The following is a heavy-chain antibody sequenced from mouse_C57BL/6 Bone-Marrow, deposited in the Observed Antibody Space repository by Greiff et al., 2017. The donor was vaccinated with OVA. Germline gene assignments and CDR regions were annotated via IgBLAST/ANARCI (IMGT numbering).Heavy chain of an antibody. CDR3: AREDTTVVGAMDY. CDR2: IYPGGGYT. Sequence: VQLQQSGAELVRPGTSVKMSCKASGYTFTNYWIGWAKQRPGHGLEWIGDIYPGGGYTNYNEQFKGKATLTADKSSSTAYMQVSSLTSEDSAIYYGAREDTTVVGAMDYWGQGTTVTVSS. D-gene: IGHD1-1*01. J-gene: IGHJ4*01. V-gene: IGHV1-63*01. CDR1: GYTFTNYW.